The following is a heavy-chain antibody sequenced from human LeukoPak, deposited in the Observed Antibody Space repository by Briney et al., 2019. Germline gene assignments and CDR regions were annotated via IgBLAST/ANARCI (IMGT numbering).Heavy chain of an antibody. V-gene: IGHV3-30*04. CDR1: GFTFSSYT. D-gene: IGHD6-19*01. CDR2: ISYDGSNK. CDR3: AKVTIAVAGTGDY. J-gene: IGHJ4*02. Sequence: GGSLRLSCAASGFTFSSYTMHWVRQAPGKGLEWVAFISYDGSNKYYADSVKGRFTISRDNSRNTLYLQMNSLRAEDTAVYYCAKVTIAVAGTGDYWGQGTLVTVSS.